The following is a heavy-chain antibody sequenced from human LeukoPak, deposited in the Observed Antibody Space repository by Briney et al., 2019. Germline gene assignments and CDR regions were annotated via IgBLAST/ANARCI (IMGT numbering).Heavy chain of an antibody. CDR2: IYYSGST. J-gene: IGHJ4*02. CDR1: GGSISSYY. Sequence: TSSETLSLTCTVSGGSISSYYWSWIRQPPGKGLEWIGYIYYSGSTNYNPSLKSRVTISVDTSKNQFSLKLSSVTAADTAVYYCARRRDGYNNYFDYWGQGTLVTVSS. CDR3: ARRRDGYNNYFDY. D-gene: IGHD5-24*01. V-gene: IGHV4-59*08.